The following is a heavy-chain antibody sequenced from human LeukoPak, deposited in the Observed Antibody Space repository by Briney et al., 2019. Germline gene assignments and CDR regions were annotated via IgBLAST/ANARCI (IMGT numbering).Heavy chain of an antibody. V-gene: IGHV3-53*01. CDR1: GFSVSTNH. D-gene: IGHD2-21*02. Sequence: GGSLRLSCAVSGFSVSTNHMSWVRQAPGKGLEWVSVIYTDANTYYADSVKGRFTISRDNSKNTVFLQMNSLRAEDTAVYYCARDREVVTAKAQMDVWGKGTTVTVFS. CDR3: ARDREVVTAKAQMDV. J-gene: IGHJ6*04. CDR2: IYTDANT.